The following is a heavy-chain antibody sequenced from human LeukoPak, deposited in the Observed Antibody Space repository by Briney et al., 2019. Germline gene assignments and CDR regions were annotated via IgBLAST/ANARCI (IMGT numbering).Heavy chain of an antibody. CDR2: LDNTGGT. CDR1: GGSISSYY. D-gene: IGHD6-19*01. J-gene: IGHJ4*02. Sequence: PSETLSLTCAVSGGSISSYYWSWIRQPPGKGLEWIGYLDNTGGTKYNPSLKSRVTISVATSKNQVSLKLSSVTAADTAVYYCARLDNSGCLDWWGQGTLVTVSS. CDR3: ARLDNSGCLDW. V-gene: IGHV4-59*08.